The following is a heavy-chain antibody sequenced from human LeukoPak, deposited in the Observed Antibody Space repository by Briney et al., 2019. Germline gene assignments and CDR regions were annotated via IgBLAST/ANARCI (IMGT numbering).Heavy chain of an antibody. CDR3: AREYSSSSGRVFDC. CDR2: ISTDGSST. CDR1: GFTFSSYW. D-gene: IGHD6-6*01. Sequence: GGSLRLSCAASGFTFSSYWMHWVRQPPGKGLVWVSRISTDGSSTTYADSVKGRFTVSRDSAKNTLHLQMNSLRAEDTAVYYCAREYSSSSGRVFDCWGQGTLVTVSS. J-gene: IGHJ4*02. V-gene: IGHV3-74*01.